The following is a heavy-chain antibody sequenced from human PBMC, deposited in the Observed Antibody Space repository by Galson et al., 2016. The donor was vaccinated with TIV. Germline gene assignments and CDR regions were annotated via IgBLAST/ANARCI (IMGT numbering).Heavy chain of an antibody. J-gene: IGHJ6*03. CDR2: LLPFFGEP. D-gene: IGHD1-26*01. CDR1: GDTFNKFA. V-gene: IGHV1-69*06. CDR3: ARGPYSAKWDATSYVYYVDV. Sequence: SVKVSCKASGDTFNKFAIAWVRRAPGQGIQWMGGLLPFFGEPNYAQNFRGRVTISADRFRNTAHLELRRLTTTDTAVYYCARGPYSAKWDATSYVYYVDVWGRGTSVTVS.